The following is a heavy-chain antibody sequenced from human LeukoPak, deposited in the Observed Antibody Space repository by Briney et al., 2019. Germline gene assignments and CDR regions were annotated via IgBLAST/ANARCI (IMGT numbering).Heavy chain of an antibody. J-gene: IGHJ4*02. CDR2: IYYSGST. V-gene: IGHV4-59*01. CDR3: ARYGDYVFDL. D-gene: IGHD4-17*01. Sequence: SETLSLTCTVSGGSISSYYWSWIQQPPGKGLEWIGYIYYSGSTIYNPSLKSRVTISVDTSKNQFSLKLSSVTAADTAVYYCARYGDYVFDLWGQGTLVTVSS. CDR1: GGSISSYY.